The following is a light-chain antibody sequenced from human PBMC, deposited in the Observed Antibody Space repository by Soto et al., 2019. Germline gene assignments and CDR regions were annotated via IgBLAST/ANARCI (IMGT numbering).Light chain of an antibody. Sequence: QSVLIQPPSVSGTPGQRVTISCSGSSSNIGSKTVNWFQQLPGTAPRLLIYRNNQRPSGVPDRFSGSKSDTSASLAISGLRSEDEASYYCAGWDDSWSAWVFGGGTMLTVL. V-gene: IGLV1-47*01. J-gene: IGLJ3*02. CDR1: SSNIGSKT. CDR3: AGWDDSWSAWV. CDR2: RNN.